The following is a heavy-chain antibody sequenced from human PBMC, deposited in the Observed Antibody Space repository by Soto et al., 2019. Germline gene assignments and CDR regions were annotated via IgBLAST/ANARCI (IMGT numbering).Heavy chain of an antibody. D-gene: IGHD3-3*01. CDR3: ARDLIYDFWSGYYPLFDY. V-gene: IGHV1-18*04. CDR1: GYTFTSYG. J-gene: IGHJ4*02. CDR2: ISAYNGNT. Sequence: GASVKVSCKASGYTFTSYGISWVRQAPGQGLEWMGWISAYNGNTNYAQKLRGRVTMTTDTSTSTAYMELRSLRSDDTAVYYCARDLIYDFWSGYYPLFDYWGQGTLVTVSS.